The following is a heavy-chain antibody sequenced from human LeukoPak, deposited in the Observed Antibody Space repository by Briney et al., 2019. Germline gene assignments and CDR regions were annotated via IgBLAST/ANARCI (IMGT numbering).Heavy chain of an antibody. CDR1: GYTFTGYY. CDR2: INPNSGGT. Sequence: ASVKVSCKASGYTFTGYYMHWVRQAPGQGLEWMGWINPNSGGTNYAQKFQGRVTMTRDTSISTAYMELSRLRSDATAVYYCARHRRSVLGSSSGNWFDPWGQGTLVTVSS. V-gene: IGHV1-2*02. CDR3: ARHRRSVLGSSSGNWFDP. D-gene: IGHD6-6*01. J-gene: IGHJ5*02.